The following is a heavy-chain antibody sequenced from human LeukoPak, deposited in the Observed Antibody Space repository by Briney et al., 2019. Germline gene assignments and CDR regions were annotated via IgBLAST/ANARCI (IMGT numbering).Heavy chain of an antibody. CDR3: AKGSYYDSSGSFYFDY. D-gene: IGHD3-22*01. CDR2: ISGSGDNT. Sequence: GGSLRLSCAASGFTFSSYAMSWVRQAPGKGLEWVSAISGSGDNTYYADSVKGRFTIPRDNSKNTLYVQVNSLGTEDTAAYYCAKGSYYDSSGSFYFDYWGQGTLVTVSS. V-gene: IGHV3-23*01. J-gene: IGHJ4*02. CDR1: GFTFSSYA.